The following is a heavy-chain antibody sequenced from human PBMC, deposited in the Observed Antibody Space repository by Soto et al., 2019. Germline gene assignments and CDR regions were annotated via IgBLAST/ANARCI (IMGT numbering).Heavy chain of an antibody. CDR3: ARVKIAVAGTDNRGFDP. V-gene: IGHV4-61*08. D-gene: IGHD6-19*01. Sequence: PSETLSLTCTVSGGSINSGGYYWGWIRQPPGKGLEWIGYIYYSGSTNYNPSLKSRVTISVDTSKNQFSLKLSSVTAADTAVYYCARVKIAVAGTDNRGFDPWGQGTLVTVSS. CDR2: IYYSGST. CDR1: GGSINSGGYY. J-gene: IGHJ5*02.